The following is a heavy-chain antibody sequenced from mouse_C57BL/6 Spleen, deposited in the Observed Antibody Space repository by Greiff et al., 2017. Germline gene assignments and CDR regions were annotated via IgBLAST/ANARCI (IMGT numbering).Heavy chain of an antibody. D-gene: IGHD2-2*01. J-gene: IGHJ4*01. V-gene: IGHV5-17*01. Sequence: EVKLVESGGGLVKPGGSLKLSCAASGFTFSDYGMHWVRQAPEKGLEWVAYISSGSSTIYYADTVKGRFTISRNNAKNTLFLQMTSLRSEDTAMYYCARGGLRREDYYAMDYWGQGTSVTVSS. CDR1: GFTFSDYG. CDR3: ARGGLRREDYYAMDY. CDR2: ISSGSSTI.